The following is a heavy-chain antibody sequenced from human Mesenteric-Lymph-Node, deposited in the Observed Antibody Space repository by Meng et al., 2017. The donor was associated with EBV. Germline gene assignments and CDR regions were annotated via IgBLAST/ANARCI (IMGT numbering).Heavy chain of an antibody. V-gene: IGHV4-34*01. CDR2: INHGRST. D-gene: IGHD5-24*01. Sequence: QVERQQLGAGRVTTSENRSVCGCVYSGDLSGYHWNGIRKPPGKGLEWIEDINHGRSTSYNPSLKSRVTISVDKSKNEFSLKMTSVTAADMAGDYCARDGHFDPWGQGTLVTVSS. J-gene: IGHJ5*02. CDR1: SGDLSGYH. CDR3: ARDGHFDP.